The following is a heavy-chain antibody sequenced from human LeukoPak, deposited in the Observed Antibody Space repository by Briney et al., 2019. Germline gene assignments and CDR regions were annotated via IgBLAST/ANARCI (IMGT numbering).Heavy chain of an antibody. CDR2: ISYDGSNK. V-gene: IGHV3-30-3*01. CDR3: ARSIAAAVRFDY. J-gene: IGHJ4*02. Sequence: GGSLRLSCAASGFTFSSYAMHWVRQAPGKGLEWVAVISYDGSNKYYADSVKGRFTISRDNSKNTLYLQMNSLRAEDTAVYYCARSIAAAVRFDYRGQGTLVTVSS. D-gene: IGHD6-13*01. CDR1: GFTFSSYA.